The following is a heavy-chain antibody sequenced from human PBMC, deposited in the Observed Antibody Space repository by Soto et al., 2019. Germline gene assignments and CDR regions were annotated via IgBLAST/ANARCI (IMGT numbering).Heavy chain of an antibody. J-gene: IGHJ6*02. CDR2: IWYDGSNK. CDR1: GFTFSSYG. V-gene: IGHV3-33*01. D-gene: IGHD6-13*01. CDR3: AREEISSWFTYSYYGMDV. Sequence: PGGSLRLSCAASGFTFSSYGMHWVRQAPGKGLEWVAVIWYDGSNKYYADSVKGRFTISRDNSKNTLYLQMNSLRAEDTAVYYCAREEISSWFTYSYYGMDVWGQGTTVT.